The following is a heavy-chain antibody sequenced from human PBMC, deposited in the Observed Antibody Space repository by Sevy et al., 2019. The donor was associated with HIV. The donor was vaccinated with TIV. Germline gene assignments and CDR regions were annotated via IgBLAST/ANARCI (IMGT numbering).Heavy chain of an antibody. Sequence: ASVKVSCKASGDTFSTYGLSWVRQAPGQGLEWMGGIIPIFGTPNYALKFQGRVTIIADESASTAYMELSSLRSEDTALHYCAREGGVATTGDHDAFDIWGHGTLVTVSS. V-gene: IGHV1-69*13. J-gene: IGHJ3*02. CDR2: IIPIFGTP. CDR3: AREGGVATTGDHDAFDI. D-gene: IGHD7-27*01. CDR1: GDTFSTYG.